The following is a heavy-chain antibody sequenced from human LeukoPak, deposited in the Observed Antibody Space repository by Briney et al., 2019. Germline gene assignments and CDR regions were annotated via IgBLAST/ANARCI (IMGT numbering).Heavy chain of an antibody. J-gene: IGHJ4*02. V-gene: IGHV3-30*03. D-gene: IGHD4-23*01. Sequence: GRSLRLSCAAYGFTFSTYGMHWVRQAPGKGLEWVAVISYDGTNKYYADSVKGRFTISRDNSKNTLYLQMTSLRAEDTAVYYCARGPTLGDYWGQGTLVTVSS. CDR1: GFTFSTYG. CDR2: ISYDGTNK. CDR3: ARGPTLGDY.